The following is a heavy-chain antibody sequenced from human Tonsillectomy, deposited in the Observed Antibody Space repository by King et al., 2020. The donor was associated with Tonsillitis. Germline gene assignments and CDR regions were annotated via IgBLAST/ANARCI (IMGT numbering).Heavy chain of an antibody. Sequence: QLVQSGGGLVQPGGSLRLSCAASGFTFSSYEMNWVRQAPGKGLEWVSYISSSGSTIYYADSVKGRFTISRDNAKNSLYLQMNSRRAEDTAVYYCSRNYYVSGRRLVPFDYWGQGTLVTVSS. J-gene: IGHJ4*02. D-gene: IGHD3-10*01. CDR3: SRNYYVSGRRLVPFDY. V-gene: IGHV3-48*03. CDR1: GFTFSSYE. CDR2: ISSSGSTI.